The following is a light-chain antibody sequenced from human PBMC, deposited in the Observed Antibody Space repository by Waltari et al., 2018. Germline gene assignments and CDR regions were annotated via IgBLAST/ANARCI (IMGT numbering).Light chain of an antibody. J-gene: IGKJ1*01. Sequence: DIVMTQSPLSLPVTPGEPASISCRSSPSLLHSNGYNYLDWYLQKPGQSPQLLIYLGSNRASGVPDRFSGSGSDTHFTLKISRVEAEDVGVYYCMQTLQGPPTFGQGAKVEIK. CDR1: PSLLHSNGYNY. V-gene: IGKV2-28*01. CDR3: MQTLQGPPT. CDR2: LGS.